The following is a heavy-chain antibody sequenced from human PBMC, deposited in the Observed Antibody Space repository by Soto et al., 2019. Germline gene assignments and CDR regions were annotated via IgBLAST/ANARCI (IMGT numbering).Heavy chain of an antibody. D-gene: IGHD6-19*01. V-gene: IGHV1-69*02. J-gene: IGHJ6*02. CDR3: ARGIAVAGSGGPYGMDV. Sequence: ASVKVSCKASGGTFSSYTISWVRQAPGQGLEWMGRIIPILGIANYAQKFQGRVTITADKSTSTAYMELSSLRSEDTAVYYCARGIAVAGSGGPYGMDVWGQGTTVTVSS. CDR2: IIPILGIA. CDR1: GGTFSSYT.